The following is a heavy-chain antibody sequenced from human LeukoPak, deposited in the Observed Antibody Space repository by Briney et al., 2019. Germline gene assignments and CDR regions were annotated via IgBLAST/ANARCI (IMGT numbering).Heavy chain of an antibody. CDR3: ARVNTMIVVVFDY. CDR2: IYHSGST. D-gene: IGHD3-22*01. J-gene: IGHJ4*02. V-gene: IGHV4-38-2*02. Sequence: SETLSLTCTVSGGSISSYYWGWIRQPPGKGLEWIGSIYHSGSTYYNPSLKSRVTISVDTSKNQFSLKLSSVTAADTAVYYCARVNTMIVVVFDYWGQGTLVTVSS. CDR1: GGSISSYY.